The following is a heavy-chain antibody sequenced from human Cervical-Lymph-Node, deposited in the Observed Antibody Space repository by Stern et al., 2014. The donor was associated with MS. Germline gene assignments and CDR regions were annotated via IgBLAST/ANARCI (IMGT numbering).Heavy chain of an antibody. CDR2: ISTSSNVI. J-gene: IGHJ4*02. V-gene: IGHV3-48*02. Sequence: EVQLVESGGGLVQPGGSLRLSCGASGFTFSTHEMTWVRQAPGKGLEWISYISTSSNVIYYADSVKGRFSVSRDNAKNSMYLHMNGLRNEDTAVYYCARVGKNGNDGDFDCWGQGTLVTVSS. CDR3: ARVGKNGNDGDFDC. CDR1: GFTFSTHE. D-gene: IGHD4-23*01.